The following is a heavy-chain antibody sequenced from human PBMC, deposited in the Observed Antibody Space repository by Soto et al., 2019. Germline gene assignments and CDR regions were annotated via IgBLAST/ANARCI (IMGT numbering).Heavy chain of an antibody. Sequence: QVQLVQSGAEEKKPWASVKVSCKASGYTFTSYAMHWVRQAPGQRLEWMGWINAGNGNPKCSQKFQDRVTITRDTPASTAYLALSSLRSEDTAVYYCARGESVVGDYWGQGTLVTVSS. D-gene: IGHD2-15*01. V-gene: IGHV1-3*05. J-gene: IGHJ4*02. CDR2: INAGNGNP. CDR1: GYTFTSYA. CDR3: ARGESVVGDY.